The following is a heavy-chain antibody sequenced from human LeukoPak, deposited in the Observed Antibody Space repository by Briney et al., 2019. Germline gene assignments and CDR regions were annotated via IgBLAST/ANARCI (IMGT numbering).Heavy chain of an antibody. Sequence: SGGSLRLSCAASGFTFNSHAMSWVRQAPGKGLEWVSGINGNGASTYYSDSVKGRFAISRDNSKNTVYLLMSSLRAEDTAVYHCAKDQGYSYYYLDYWGQGTLVTVSS. J-gene: IGHJ4*02. CDR3: AKDQGYSYYYLDY. V-gene: IGHV3-23*01. D-gene: IGHD5-18*01. CDR2: INGNGAST. CDR1: GFTFNSHA.